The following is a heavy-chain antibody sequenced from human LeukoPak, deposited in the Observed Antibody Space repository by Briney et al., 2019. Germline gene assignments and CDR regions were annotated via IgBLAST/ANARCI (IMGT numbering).Heavy chain of an antibody. Sequence: ASVKVSCKASGYTFTSYGISWVRQAPGLGLEWMGWISAYNGDTNYAQKLQGRVTMTTDTSTSTAYMELRSLRSDDTAMYYCARGYSSSWYYYYGMDVWGQGTTVTVSS. J-gene: IGHJ6*02. CDR2: ISAYNGDT. V-gene: IGHV1-18*01. CDR3: ARGYSSSWYYYYGMDV. CDR1: GYTFTSYG. D-gene: IGHD6-13*01.